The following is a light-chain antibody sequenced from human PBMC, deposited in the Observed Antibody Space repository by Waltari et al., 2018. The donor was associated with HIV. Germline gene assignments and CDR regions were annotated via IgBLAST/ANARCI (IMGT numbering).Light chain of an antibody. J-gene: IGKJ4*01. CDR2: DAS. CDR1: QSVSTRS. CDR3: QQYGNSPPLT. Sequence: EIVLTQSPGTLSLSPGERATLSCRASQSVSTRSLAWYQQKPGQAPRLLIYDASTRATGIPDRFSGSGSGTDFTLTISRLEPEDFAVYYCQQYGNSPPLTFGGGTKVELK. V-gene: IGKV3-20*01.